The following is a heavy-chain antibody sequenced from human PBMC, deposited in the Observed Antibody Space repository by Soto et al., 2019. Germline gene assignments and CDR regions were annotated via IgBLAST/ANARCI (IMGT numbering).Heavy chain of an antibody. Sequence: ASVKVSCKASGYTFTSYGISWVRQAPGQGLEWMGWISAYNGNTNYAQELQGRVTMTTDTSTSTAYMELRSLRSDDTAVYYCGRVVAPQDAFDIWGQGTMVTVSS. CDR1: GYTFTSYG. J-gene: IGHJ3*02. CDR2: ISAYNGNT. CDR3: GRVVAPQDAFDI. V-gene: IGHV1-18*01. D-gene: IGHD5-12*01.